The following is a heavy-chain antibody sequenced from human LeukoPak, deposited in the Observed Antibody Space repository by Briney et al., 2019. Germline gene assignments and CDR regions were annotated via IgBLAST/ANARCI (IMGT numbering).Heavy chain of an antibody. J-gene: IGHJ4*02. CDR1: GFTFSSYW. V-gene: IGHV3-7*03. D-gene: IGHD6-6*01. CDR2: INQDGSEK. CDR3: AKGSRSNGYYIDY. Sequence: GGSLRLSCAASGFTFSSYWMRWVRQAPGKGLEWVANINQDGSEKYYVDSVKGRFTISRDNSKNTLYLQMNSLRAEDTAVYYCAKGSRSNGYYIDYWGQGTLVTVSS.